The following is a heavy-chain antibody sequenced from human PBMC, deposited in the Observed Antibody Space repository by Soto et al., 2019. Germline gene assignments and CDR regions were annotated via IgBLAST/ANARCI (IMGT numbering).Heavy chain of an antibody. V-gene: IGHV3-33*01. CDR3: ARPGGQLVPFDN. CDR1: GFTFSSYD. J-gene: IGHJ4*02. D-gene: IGHD6-6*01. CDR2: IWFDATIE. Sequence: QVQLVESGGGVVQPARSLRLSCAASGFTFSSYDIHWVRQAPGKGLEWVASIWFDATIENYADSVKGRFTISRDNSKDTVYLPMSSLRVEDTAVYYCARPGGQLVPFDNWGQGTLVTVSS.